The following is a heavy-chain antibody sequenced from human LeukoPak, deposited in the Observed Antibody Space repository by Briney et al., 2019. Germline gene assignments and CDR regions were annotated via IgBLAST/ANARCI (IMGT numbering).Heavy chain of an antibody. CDR1: GFTFSSYA. CDR2: ISGNGDKT. D-gene: IGHD5-12*01. Sequence: GGSLRLSCAASGFTFSSYAMSWVRQAPGKGLEWVSAISGNGDKTYYTNSVRGRFTISRDNSKNTLYLQMNSLRAEDTAVYYCAKDRGWLSAAWGQGTLVTVSS. CDR3: AKDRGWLSAA. V-gene: IGHV3-23*01. J-gene: IGHJ4*02.